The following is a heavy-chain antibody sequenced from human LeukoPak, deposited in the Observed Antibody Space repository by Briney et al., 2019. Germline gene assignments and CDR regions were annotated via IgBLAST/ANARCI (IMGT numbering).Heavy chain of an antibody. J-gene: IGHJ5*02. CDR2: IYYSGST. CDR3: ARVSIAAAGGYWFDP. V-gene: IGHV4-59*12. Sequence: SETLSLTCTVSGGSISSYYWSWIRPPPGKGLEWIGYIYYSGSTNYNPSLKSRVTISVDTSKNQFSLKLSSVTAADTAVYYCARVSIAAAGGYWFDPWGQGTLVTVSS. D-gene: IGHD6-13*01. CDR1: GGSISSYY.